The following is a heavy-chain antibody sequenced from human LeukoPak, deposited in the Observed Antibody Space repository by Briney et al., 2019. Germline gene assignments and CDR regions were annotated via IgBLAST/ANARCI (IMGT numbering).Heavy chain of an antibody. CDR3: ARLRRNSDRSGYYYYYDY. J-gene: IGHJ4*02. Sequence: ETLSLTCTVSGGSISDYYWNWIRQSPGKGLEWVSSISVGSNYIYYADSVRGRFSISRDDARNSLYLQMDSLRGDDTAVYYCARLRRNSDRSGYYYYYDYWGQGTLVTVSS. CDR1: GGSISDYY. D-gene: IGHD3-22*01. V-gene: IGHV3-21*01. CDR2: ISVGSNYI.